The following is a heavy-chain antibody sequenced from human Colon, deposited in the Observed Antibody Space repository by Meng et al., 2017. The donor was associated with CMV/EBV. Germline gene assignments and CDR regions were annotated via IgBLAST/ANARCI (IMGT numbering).Heavy chain of an antibody. D-gene: IGHD1-26*01. CDR1: GYTFPGYF. CDR3: ASLSGGDFDY. V-gene: IGHV1-2*02. CDR2: INPITGGT. J-gene: IGHJ4*02. Sequence: VLLVCAGGEVKEPGDSVKGSCKASGYTFPGYFMYWVRQAPGQGLEWLGVINPITGGTNYAQKFQGRVTMTRDTSMNTAYMELSRLRSDDTAVYYCASLSGGDFDYWGQGTLVTVSS.